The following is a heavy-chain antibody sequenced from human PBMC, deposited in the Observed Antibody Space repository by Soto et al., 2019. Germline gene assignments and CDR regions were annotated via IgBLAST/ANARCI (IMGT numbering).Heavy chain of an antibody. D-gene: IGHD3-22*01. CDR1: GFTFSSYS. V-gene: IGHV3-48*02. Sequence: GGSLRLSCAASGFTFSSYSMNWVRQAPGKGLEWVSYISSSSSTIYYADSVKGRFTISRDNAKNSLYLQMNSLRDEDTAVYYCARGLTMIVVVPGAFDIWGQGXMVTVPS. CDR3: ARGLTMIVVVPGAFDI. J-gene: IGHJ3*02. CDR2: ISSSSSTI.